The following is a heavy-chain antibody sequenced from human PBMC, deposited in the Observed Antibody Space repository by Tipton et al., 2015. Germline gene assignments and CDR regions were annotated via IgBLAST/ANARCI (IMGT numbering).Heavy chain of an antibody. J-gene: IGHJ6*02. CDR3: ARVDYSSSSGMGV. V-gene: IGHV4-61*01. D-gene: IGHD6-6*01. CDR1: GASVSSGSYY. CDR2: IYYTGST. Sequence: TLSLTCTVSGASVSSGSYYWSWIRQPPGKGLEWIGYIYYTGSTSYNPSLKSRVTISVDTSKNQFSLRLTSATAADTAVYYCARVDYSSSSGMGVLGHGTTVTVSS.